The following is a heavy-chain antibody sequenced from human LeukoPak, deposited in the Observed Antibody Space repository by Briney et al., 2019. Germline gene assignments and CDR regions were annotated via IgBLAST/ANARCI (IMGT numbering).Heavy chain of an antibody. Sequence: SSVKVSCKASGGTFSSYAISWVRQAPGQGLEWMGRIIPILGIANYAQKFQGRVTITADKSTSTAYMELSSVRSEDTAVYYCARSEDYYDSSGYYDYWGQGTLVTVSS. J-gene: IGHJ4*02. CDR3: ARSEDYYDSSGYYDY. CDR1: GGTFSSYA. D-gene: IGHD3-22*01. CDR2: IIPILGIA. V-gene: IGHV1-69*04.